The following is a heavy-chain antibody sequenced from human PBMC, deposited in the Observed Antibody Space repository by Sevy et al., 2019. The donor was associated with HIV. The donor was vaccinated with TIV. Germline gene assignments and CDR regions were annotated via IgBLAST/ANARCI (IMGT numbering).Heavy chain of an antibody. CDR2: RHTSGFT. CDR3: VAFTDGYSSGY. CDR1: SASVSSDNYY. J-gene: IGHJ4*02. D-gene: IGHD6-19*01. V-gene: IGHV4-61*02. Sequence: SETLSLTCTVSSASVSSDNYYWSWIRQPAGKGLEGIRQPAGKGLEWVGRRHTSGFTNYTSSLGSRVTVSLDTSKNQFSLRLISVTAADTAVYYCVAFTDGYSSGYWGRGTLVTVSS.